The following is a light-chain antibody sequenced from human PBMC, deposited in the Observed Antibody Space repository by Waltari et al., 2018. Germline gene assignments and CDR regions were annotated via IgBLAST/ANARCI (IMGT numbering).Light chain of an antibody. V-gene: IGLV2-14*03. J-gene: IGLJ1*01. CDR3: SSFTTSAIYV. CDR2: DVS. CDR1: SSNVRAYNY. Sequence: QSALTQPASVSGSPGQSITTSCTGTSSNVRAYNYVSWYQQHPGKAPKLMIYDVSKRHSGVSARFSGSKSGNTASLTISGLQAEDEADYYCSSFTTSAIYVFGSVTKVTVL.